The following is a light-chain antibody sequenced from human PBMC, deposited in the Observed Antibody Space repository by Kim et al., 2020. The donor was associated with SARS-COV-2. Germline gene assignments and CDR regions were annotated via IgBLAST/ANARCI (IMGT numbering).Light chain of an antibody. CDR2: GAS. V-gene: IGKV3-20*01. Sequence: EIEMTQSPGTLSLSPGERATITCRASQSVSSSYLAWYQQKPGQAPRLLIYGASSWATGIPDRFSGSGSGTDFTLTISRLQPEDFAVYYCQQYYSTSCTFGHGTKVDIK. J-gene: IGKJ3*01. CDR1: QSVSSSY. CDR3: QQYYSTSCT.